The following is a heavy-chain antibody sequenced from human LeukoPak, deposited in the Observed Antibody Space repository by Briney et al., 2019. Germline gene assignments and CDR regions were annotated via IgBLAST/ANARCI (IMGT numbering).Heavy chain of an antibody. V-gene: IGHV4-59*05. Sequence: SETLSLTCTVSGGSISSYYWSWIRQPPGKGLEWIGSIYYSGSTYYNPSLKSRVTISVDTSKNQFSLKLSSVTAADTAVYYCAGDYYDSSGYRTWGQGTLVTVSS. D-gene: IGHD3-22*01. CDR1: GGSISSYY. J-gene: IGHJ4*02. CDR2: IYYSGST. CDR3: AGDYYDSSGYRT.